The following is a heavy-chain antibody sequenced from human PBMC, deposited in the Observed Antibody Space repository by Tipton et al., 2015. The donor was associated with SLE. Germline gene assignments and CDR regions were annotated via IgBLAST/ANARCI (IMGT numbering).Heavy chain of an antibody. CDR2: ISYSGST. Sequence: TLSLTCTVSGGSISSSSYSWGWIRQPPGKGLEWIGSISYSGSTYYNPSLKSRVTFSVDTSKNQFSLDLTSVTGADTAVYFCARYVYTASDFDYWGQGTLVTVSP. CDR1: GGSISSSSYS. CDR3: ARYVYTASDFDY. D-gene: IGHD3-16*01. V-gene: IGHV4-39*01. J-gene: IGHJ4*02.